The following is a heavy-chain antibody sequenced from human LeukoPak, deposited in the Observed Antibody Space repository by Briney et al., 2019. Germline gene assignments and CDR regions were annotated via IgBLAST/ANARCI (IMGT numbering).Heavy chain of an antibody. D-gene: IGHD3-22*01. CDR2: FDPEDGET. CDR3: ATGGWLDV. Sequence: ASVKVSCKASGYTFTNYYMHWVRQAPGKGLEWMGGFDPEDGETIYAQKFQGRVTMTEDTSTDTAYMELSSLRSEDTAVYYCATGGWLDVWGQGTTVTVSS. V-gene: IGHV1-24*01. CDR1: GYTFTNYY. J-gene: IGHJ6*02.